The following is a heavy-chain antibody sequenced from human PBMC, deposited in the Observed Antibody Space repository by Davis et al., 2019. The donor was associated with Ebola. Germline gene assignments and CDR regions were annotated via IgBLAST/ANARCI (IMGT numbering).Heavy chain of an antibody. CDR2: IYHSGSN. CDR1: GGSISSSNW. D-gene: IGHD2-2*01. CDR3: ARVVGGCSSTSCFFDP. V-gene: IGHV4-4*02. J-gene: IGHJ5*02. Sequence: MPSETLSLTCAVSGGSISSSNWWPWVRQPPGKGPEWIGGIYHSGSNYYNPSLKSRDTISVEKSKNQFSLKLTSVTAADTAMYYCARVVGGCSSTSCFFDPWGQGTLVTVSS.